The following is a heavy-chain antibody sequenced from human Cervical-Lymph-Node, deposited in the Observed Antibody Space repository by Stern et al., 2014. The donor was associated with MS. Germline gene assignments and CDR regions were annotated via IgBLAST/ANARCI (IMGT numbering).Heavy chain of an antibody. D-gene: IGHD4-23*01. CDR1: GGTFSSYA. J-gene: IGHJ4*02. CDR2: IILPFGSA. CDR3: ARGSTVVTDYFDY. Sequence: QVQLVQSGAEVKKPGSSVKVSCKASGGTFSSYAINWVRQAPGQGLEWMGGIILPFGSANYEQKFQGRVTITADESTSTAYMELSSLRSEDTAVYYCARGSTVVTDYFDYWGQGTLVTVSS. V-gene: IGHV1-69*01.